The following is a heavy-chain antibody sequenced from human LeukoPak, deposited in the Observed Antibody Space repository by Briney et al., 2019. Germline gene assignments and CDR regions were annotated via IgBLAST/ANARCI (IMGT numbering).Heavy chain of an antibody. V-gene: IGHV3-53*01. Sequence: GGSLRLSCAASGFTVSRNYMSWVRQAPGKGLEWVSFINGDDSSNYPGSVKGRFAISRDNSRNTLLLQMNSLRAEDTAVYYCAKEGDNYDTSGYYAYWGQGTLVTVSS. CDR3: AKEGDNYDTSGYYAY. J-gene: IGHJ4*02. CDR2: INGDDSS. CDR1: GFTVSRNY. D-gene: IGHD3-22*01.